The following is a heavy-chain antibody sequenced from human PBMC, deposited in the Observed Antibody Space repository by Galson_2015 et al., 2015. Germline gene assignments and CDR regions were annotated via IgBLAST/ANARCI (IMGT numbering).Heavy chain of an antibody. J-gene: IGHJ4*02. CDR1: GSSFTSYW. D-gene: IGHD2-2*01. CDR2: IDPSDSYT. V-gene: IGHV5-10-1*01. Sequence: QSGAEVKKPGESLRISCKGSGSSFTSYWISWVRQMPGKGLEWMGRIDPSDSYTNYSPSFQGHVTISADKSISTAYLQWSSLKASDTAMYYCARSRGYCSSTSCSSFDYWGQGTLVTVSS. CDR3: ARSRGYCSSTSCSSFDY.